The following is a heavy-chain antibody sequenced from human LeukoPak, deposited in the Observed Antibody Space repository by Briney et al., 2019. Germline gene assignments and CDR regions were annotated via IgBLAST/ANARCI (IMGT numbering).Heavy chain of an antibody. CDR3: AKSAAAVTAMTLDS. CDR2: ISGSGGSR. D-gene: IGHD2-21*02. Sequence: PGGSLRLSCTASGFTLSSYAMSWVRQAPGKGVEWVSAISGSGGSRYYADSVKGRFTISRENSVNTLYLQMNSLRAEDTAVYYCAKSAAAVTAMTLDSWGQGTLVTVSS. V-gene: IGHV3-23*01. CDR1: GFTLSSYA. J-gene: IGHJ4*02.